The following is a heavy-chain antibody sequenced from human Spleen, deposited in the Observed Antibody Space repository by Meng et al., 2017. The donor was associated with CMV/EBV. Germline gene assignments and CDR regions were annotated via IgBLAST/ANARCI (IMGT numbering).Heavy chain of an antibody. V-gene: IGHV1-8*01. CDR2: MNPNSGNT. D-gene: IGHD4-11*01. CDR1: GYTFTSYD. J-gene: IGHJ6*02. Sequence: ASVKVSCKASGYTFTSYDINWVRQATGQGLEWMGWMNPNSGNTGYAQKFQGRVTMTRNTSISTAYMELSSLRSEDTAVYYCARELQLKYYYYYGMDVWGQGTTVTVSS. CDR3: ARELQLKYYYYYGMDV.